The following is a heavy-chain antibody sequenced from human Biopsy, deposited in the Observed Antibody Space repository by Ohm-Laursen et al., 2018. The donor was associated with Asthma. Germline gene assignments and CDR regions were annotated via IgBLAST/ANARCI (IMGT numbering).Heavy chain of an antibody. Sequence: SLRLSCAASGRHFGSYNMHWARQAPGKGLEWVAVITFDGSTQHYGDSVKGRFTISRDNSKNMLFLQMNSLRAEDTAVYYCLRDTLGYYFDNWGQGTQVTVSS. J-gene: IGHJ4*02. CDR3: LRDTLGYYFDN. D-gene: IGHD6-13*01. V-gene: IGHV3-30-3*01. CDR2: ITFDGSTQ. CDR1: GRHFGSYN.